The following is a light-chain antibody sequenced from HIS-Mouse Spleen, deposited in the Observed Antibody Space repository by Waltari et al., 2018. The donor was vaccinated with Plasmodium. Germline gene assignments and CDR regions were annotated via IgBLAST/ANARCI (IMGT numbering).Light chain of an antibody. CDR3: LQFNSYPLT. CDR2: DAS. Sequence: AIQLTQSPSSLSASVGDRVTIPCRASQGISSALAWYQQKPGKAPKLLIYDASSLESGVPSRFSGSGSGTAFTLPISSLQPEDFATDYCLQFNSYPLTFGGGTKVEIK. V-gene: IGKV1-13*02. CDR1: QGISSA. J-gene: IGKJ4*01.